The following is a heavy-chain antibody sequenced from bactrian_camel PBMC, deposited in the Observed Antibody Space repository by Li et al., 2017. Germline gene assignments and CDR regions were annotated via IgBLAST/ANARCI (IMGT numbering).Heavy chain of an antibody. CDR3: ATRYGGRGTSDLGY. V-gene: IGHV3S55*01. CDR1: GAPFDDGD. CDR2: IVFGGST. J-gene: IGHJ6*01. D-gene: IGHD6*01. Sequence: HVQLVESGGGSVETGGSLKLSCTTSGAPFDDGDMGWYRQAPGIECKLISTIVFGGSTFYSDSVKGRFTISRDNTKNILYLQMNSLKSVDTALYYCATRYGGRGTSDLGYWGQGTQVTVS.